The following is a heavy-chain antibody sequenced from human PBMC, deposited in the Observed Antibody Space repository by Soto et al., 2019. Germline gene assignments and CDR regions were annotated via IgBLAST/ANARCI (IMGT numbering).Heavy chain of an antibody. D-gene: IGHD3-10*01. J-gene: IGHJ6*02. CDR1: GGSISSYY. V-gene: IGHV4-59*01. CDR3: AVGADWSGARMDV. Sequence: QVQLQESGPGLVKPSETLSLTCTVSGGSISSYYLTWIRQPPGKGLEWIGYIYYNGRNNYNPSLKSPVTMALDTSKTHFSLTLGSVTAAAKAINYSAVGADWSGARMDVWGQANEVTV. CDR2: IYYNGRN.